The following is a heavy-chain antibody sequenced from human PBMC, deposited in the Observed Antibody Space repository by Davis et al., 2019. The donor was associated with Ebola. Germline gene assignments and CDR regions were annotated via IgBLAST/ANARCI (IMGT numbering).Heavy chain of an antibody. D-gene: IGHD3-10*01. J-gene: IGHJ4*02. CDR2: IRSKANSYAT. Sequence: PGGSLRLSCAASGFTFSGSAMHWVRQASGKGLEWVGRIRSKANSYATAYAASVKGRFTISRDDSKNTAYLQMNSLKTEDTAVYYCTRHEVDNGSGSYCPFDYWGQGTLVTVSS. CDR3: TRHEVDNGSGSYCPFDY. CDR1: GFTFSGSA. V-gene: IGHV3-73*01.